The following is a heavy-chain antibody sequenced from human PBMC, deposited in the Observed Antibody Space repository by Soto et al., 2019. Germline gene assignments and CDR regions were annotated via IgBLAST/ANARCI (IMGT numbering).Heavy chain of an antibody. CDR2: IYYSGST. CDR1: GGSLSSYC. V-gene: IGHV4-59*01. J-gene: IGHJ4*02. D-gene: IGHD1-26*01. Sequence: PSETLSLTCTVSGGSLSSYCWSWIRQPPGKGLEWIGYIYYSGSTNYNPSLKSRVTISVDTSKNQSSLKLSSGTAADTAVYYCARVGAKSPDYWGQGTLVTVSS. CDR3: ARVGAKSPDY.